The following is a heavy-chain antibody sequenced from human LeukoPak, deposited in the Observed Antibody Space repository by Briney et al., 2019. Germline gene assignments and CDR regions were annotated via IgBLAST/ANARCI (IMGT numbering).Heavy chain of an antibody. J-gene: IGHJ4*02. CDR3: ARGLARPNDY. Sequence: GGSLRLSCAASGFTFDDYAMHWVRRAPGKGLEWVSGISWNSGNIGYADSVKGRFTISRDNAKNTLYLQMNSLRAEDTAVYYCARGLARPNDYWGQGTLVTVSS. CDR1: GFTFDDYA. V-gene: IGHV3-9*01. CDR2: ISWNSGNI.